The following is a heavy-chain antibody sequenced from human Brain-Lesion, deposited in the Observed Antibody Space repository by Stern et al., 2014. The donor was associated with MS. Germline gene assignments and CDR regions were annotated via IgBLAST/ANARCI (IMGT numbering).Heavy chain of an antibody. D-gene: IGHD1-14*01. CDR2: ISWNSGTI. CDR1: GFTFGDYD. J-gene: IGHJ4*02. V-gene: IGHV3-9*01. Sequence: VQLVQSGGDFVQPGRALRISCGAFGFTFGDYDMHLVPQAPGKGLEGVAGISWNSGTIGYADSVKGRFTTSRDNAYSSLYLQMNSLRPEDTALYYCARDITGSSAYFAYWGQGTLVTVSS. CDR3: ARDITGSSAYFAY.